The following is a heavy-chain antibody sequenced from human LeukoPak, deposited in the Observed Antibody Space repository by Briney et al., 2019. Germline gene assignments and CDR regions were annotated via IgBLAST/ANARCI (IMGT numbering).Heavy chain of an antibody. CDR2: IRSDSSTT. CDR1: GFNLHLHA. D-gene: IGHD3-9*01. Sequence: GGSLRLSCAASGFNLHLHAMSWVRQTPGKGPEWVADIRSDSSTTAYADSVKGRFTISRDNSKMTLYLQMDSLRAEDTAVYYCTKDLILPAYQPFDYWGPGTLVTVSS. CDR3: TKDLILPAYQPFDY. J-gene: IGHJ4*02. V-gene: IGHV3-23*01.